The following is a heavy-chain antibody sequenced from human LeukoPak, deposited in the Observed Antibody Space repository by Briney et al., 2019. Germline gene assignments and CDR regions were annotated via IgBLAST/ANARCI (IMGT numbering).Heavy chain of an antibody. CDR2: ISGSGGST. CDR1: GFTLSSYA. CDR3: AKDIGPGAGSSGYFAADY. V-gene: IGHV3-23*01. Sequence: QPGGSLRLSCAASGFTLSSYAMSWVRQAPGKGLEWVSAISGSGGSTYYADSVKGRFTISRDNSKNTLYLQMNSLRAEDTAVYYCAKDIGPGAGSSGYFAADYWGQGTLVTVSS. J-gene: IGHJ4*02. D-gene: IGHD3-22*01.